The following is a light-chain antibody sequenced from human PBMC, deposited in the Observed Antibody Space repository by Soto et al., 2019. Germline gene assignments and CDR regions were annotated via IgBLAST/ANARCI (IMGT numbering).Light chain of an antibody. Sequence: DIVMTQSPDSLAVSLGERATINCKSSQSVLYSSNNKNYLAWYQQKPGQPPKLLIFWASSRKSGVPDRFSGSGSGKDFTLTISSLQAEDVAVYYCQQYYSTPRTFDQGTKVEIK. V-gene: IGKV4-1*01. CDR2: WAS. J-gene: IGKJ1*01. CDR1: QSVLYSSNNKNY. CDR3: QQYYSTPRT.